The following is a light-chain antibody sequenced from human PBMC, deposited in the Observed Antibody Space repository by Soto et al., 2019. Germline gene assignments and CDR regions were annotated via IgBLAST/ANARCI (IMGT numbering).Light chain of an antibody. J-gene: IGKJ3*01. CDR1: QDISNY. V-gene: IGKV1-33*01. Sequence: DIQMTQSPSTLSASVGDRVTITCQASQDISNYLNWYEQKPGRAPKLLIYDAVKLETGVPSRFSGSGSGTHFILTISSLQPEDFATYFCLQYDEYPFTFGPGTKVDIK. CDR2: DAV. CDR3: LQYDEYPFT.